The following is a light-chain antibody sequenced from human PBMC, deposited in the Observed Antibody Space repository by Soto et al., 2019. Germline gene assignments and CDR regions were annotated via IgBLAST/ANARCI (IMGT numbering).Light chain of an antibody. CDR1: QSVSSSY. V-gene: IGKV3-20*01. CDR2: GAC. Sequence: ETVLTHSPGTLSLSPGERATLSCRASQSVSSSYLAWYQKKPGQAPRILIYGACSRATGIPDRFSGSGSGTDXTLTXSXLXPEDFAXXXXXXXXXSPPXTFGQGTKVEIK. CDR3: XXXXXSPPXT. J-gene: IGKJ1*01.